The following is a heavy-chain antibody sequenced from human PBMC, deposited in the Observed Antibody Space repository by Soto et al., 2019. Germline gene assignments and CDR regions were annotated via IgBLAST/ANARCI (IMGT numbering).Heavy chain of an antibody. V-gene: IGHV4-38-2*01. CDR2: IYHSGST. J-gene: IGHJ4*02. Sequence: SETLSLTCAVSGYSISSGYYWGWIRQPPGKGLEWIGSIYHSGSTYYNPSLKSRVTISVDTSKNQFSLKLSSVTAADTAVYYCASSAKLYCSSTSCYRAPDYWGQGTLVTVSS. D-gene: IGHD2-2*02. CDR1: GYSISSGYY. CDR3: ASSAKLYCSSTSCYRAPDY.